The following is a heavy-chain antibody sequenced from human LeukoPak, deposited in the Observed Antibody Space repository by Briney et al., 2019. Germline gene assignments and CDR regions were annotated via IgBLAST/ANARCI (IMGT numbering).Heavy chain of an antibody. CDR3: ARGRTYYYDSSGYYYFDY. J-gene: IGHJ4*02. CDR2: INHSGST. D-gene: IGHD3-22*01. Sequence: SETLSLTCAVYGGSFSGYYWSWIRQPPGKGLEWIGEINHSGSTNYNPSLKGRVTISVDTSKNQFSLKLSSVTAADTAVYYCARGRTYYYDSSGYYYFDYWGQGTLVTVSS. CDR1: GGSFSGYY. V-gene: IGHV4-34*01.